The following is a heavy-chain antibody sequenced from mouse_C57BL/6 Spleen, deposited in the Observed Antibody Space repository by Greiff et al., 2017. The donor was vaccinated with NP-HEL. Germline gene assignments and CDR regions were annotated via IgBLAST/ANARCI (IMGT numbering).Heavy chain of an antibody. Sequence: QVTLKVSGPGILQSSQTLSLTCSFSGFSLSTSGMGVSWIRQPSGKGLEWLAHIYWDDDKRYNPSLKSRLTISKDTSRNQVFLKITSVDTADTATYYCARARGDYYGSSYGDYAMDYWGQGTSVTVSS. CDR2: IYWDDDK. CDR3: ARARGDYYGSSYGDYAMDY. CDR1: GFSLSTSGMG. D-gene: IGHD1-1*01. J-gene: IGHJ4*01. V-gene: IGHV8-12*01.